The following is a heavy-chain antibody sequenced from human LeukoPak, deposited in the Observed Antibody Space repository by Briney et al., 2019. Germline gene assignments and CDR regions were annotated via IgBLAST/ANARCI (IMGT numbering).Heavy chain of an antibody. CDR3: ARDGPGFEY. CDR2: IYYSGST. J-gene: IGHJ4*02. V-gene: IGHV4-59*01. CDR1: GGSISSYY. Sequence: PSETLSLTCTVSGGSISSYYWSWIRQPPRKGLEWIGYIYYSGSTNYNPSLKSRVTISVDTSKNQFSLKLSSVTAADTAVYYCARDGPGFEYWGQGTLVTVSS.